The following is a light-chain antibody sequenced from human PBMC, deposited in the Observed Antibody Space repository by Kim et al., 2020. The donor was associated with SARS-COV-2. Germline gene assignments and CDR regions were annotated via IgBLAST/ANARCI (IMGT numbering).Light chain of an antibody. J-gene: IGLJ2*01. CDR1: GCDGGGYNS. Sequence: GQRNTISCTVTGCDGGGYNSASWYQQHPGKVPEFIIYDVSARASGVSNRFSGSRSGNTASLTISGLQAEDEADYYCSSYTSSNTLVFGGGTQLTVL. CDR2: DVS. CDR3: SSYTSSNTLV. V-gene: IGLV2-14*03.